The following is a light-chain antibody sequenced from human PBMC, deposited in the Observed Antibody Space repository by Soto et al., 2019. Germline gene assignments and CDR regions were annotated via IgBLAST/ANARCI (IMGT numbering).Light chain of an antibody. V-gene: IGLV2-11*01. CDR1: SSDVGGYNY. Sequence: QYALTQPRSVSGSPGQSVSISCTGTSSDVGGYNYVSWYQQHPGKAPKVMIYDVTKRPSGVPDRFSGSKSGTTASLTISGLQSEDEADYYCCSYAGRYTYVFGTGTKVTVL. CDR2: DVT. CDR3: CSYAGRYTYV. J-gene: IGLJ1*01.